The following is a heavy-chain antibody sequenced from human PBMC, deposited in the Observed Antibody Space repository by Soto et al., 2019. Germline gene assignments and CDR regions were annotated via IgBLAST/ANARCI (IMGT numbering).Heavy chain of an antibody. J-gene: IGHJ4*02. CDR1: GGTFSSYA. Sequence: SVKVSCKASGGTFSSYAISWVRQAPGQGFEWMGGIIPICGTANYAQKFQGRVTMTWDTSLKTAYMELSSLMSEDTAVYYCARPPGYISDWYYFDLWGQGTQVTVSS. CDR3: ARPPGYISDWYYFDL. D-gene: IGHD3-9*01. V-gene: IGHV1-69*06. CDR2: IIPICGTA.